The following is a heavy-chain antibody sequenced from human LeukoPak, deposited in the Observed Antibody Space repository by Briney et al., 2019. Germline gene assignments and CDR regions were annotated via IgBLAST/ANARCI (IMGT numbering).Heavy chain of an antibody. J-gene: IGHJ4*02. CDR3: ARSANYFDTSGQDY. Sequence: GGSLRLSCAASGFAFSGYWMHWVRQAPGKGLVWVSRTNRDDSDTSYADSVKGRFTISRDKAKSTLYLQMNSLRVEDTAVYYCARSANYFDTSGQDYWGQGTLVTVSS. V-gene: IGHV3-74*01. CDR1: GFAFSGYW. D-gene: IGHD3-22*01. CDR2: TNRDDSDT.